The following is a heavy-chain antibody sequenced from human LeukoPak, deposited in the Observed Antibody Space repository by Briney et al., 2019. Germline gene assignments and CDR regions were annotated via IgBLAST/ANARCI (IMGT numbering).Heavy chain of an antibody. Sequence: SETLSLTCTVSGGSISSGGYYWSWIRQHPGKGLEWIGYIYYSGSTYYNPSLKSRVTISVDTSKNQFSLKLSSVTAADTAVYYCARVTCYGSGSYYIVGWFDPWGQGTLVTVSS. CDR3: ARVTCYGSGSYYIVGWFDP. J-gene: IGHJ5*02. D-gene: IGHD3-10*01. V-gene: IGHV4-31*03. CDR1: GGSISSGGYY. CDR2: IYYSGST.